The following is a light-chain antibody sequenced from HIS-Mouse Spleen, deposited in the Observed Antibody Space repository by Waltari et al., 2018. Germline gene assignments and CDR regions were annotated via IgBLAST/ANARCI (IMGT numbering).Light chain of an antibody. CDR2: DVS. CDR3: CSYAGSYTLV. J-gene: IGLJ2*01. V-gene: IGLV2-11*01. Sequence: QSALTQPRSVSGSPAQSVTISCTGTSSDCGGYTYVSWYQRHPGKAPKPMIYDVSKRPSGVPDRFSGSKSGNTASLTISGLQAEDEADYYCCSYAGSYTLVFGGGTKLTVL. CDR1: SSDCGGYTY.